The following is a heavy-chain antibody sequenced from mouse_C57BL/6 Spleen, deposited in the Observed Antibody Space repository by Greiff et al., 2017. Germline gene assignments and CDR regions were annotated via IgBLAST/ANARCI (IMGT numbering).Heavy chain of an antibody. V-gene: IGHV5-6*01. D-gene: IGHD1-3*01. CDR3: ARHWGVGYFDY. J-gene: IGHJ2*01. CDR2: ISSGGSYT. Sequence: EVKLVESGGDLVKPGGSLKLSCAASGFTFSSYGMSWVRQTPDKRLEWVATISSGGSYTYYPDSVKGRFTISRDNAKNTLYLQMSSLKSEDTAMYYCARHWGVGYFDYWGQGTTLTVSS. CDR1: GFTFSSYG.